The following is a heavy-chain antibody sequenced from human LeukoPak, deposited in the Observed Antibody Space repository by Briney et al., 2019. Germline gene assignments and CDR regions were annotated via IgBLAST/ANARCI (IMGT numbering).Heavy chain of an antibody. Sequence: SETLSLTCTVSGGSISSSSYYWGWIRQPPGKGLEWIGSIYYSGSTYYNPSLKSRVTISVDTSKNQFSLKLSSVTAADTAVYYCARATVTTNWFDPWGQGTLVTVSS. V-gene: IGHV4-39*07. CDR2: IYYSGST. CDR1: GGSISSSSYY. J-gene: IGHJ5*02. D-gene: IGHD4-11*01. CDR3: ARATVTTNWFDP.